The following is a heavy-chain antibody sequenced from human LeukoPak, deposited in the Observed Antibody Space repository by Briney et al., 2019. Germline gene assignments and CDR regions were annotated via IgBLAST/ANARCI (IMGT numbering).Heavy chain of an antibody. CDR3: TKEGIIVGATSFDY. V-gene: IGHV3-23*01. CDR2: IIGSGGST. CDR1: GFTFSSYA. D-gene: IGHD1-26*01. J-gene: IGHJ4*02. Sequence: GGSLRLSCAASGFTFSSYAMRWVRQAPGKGLEWVSAIIGSGGSTYYADSVKGRFTISRDNSKNTLYLQMNSLRAEDTAVYYCTKEGIIVGATSFDYWGQGTLVTVSS.